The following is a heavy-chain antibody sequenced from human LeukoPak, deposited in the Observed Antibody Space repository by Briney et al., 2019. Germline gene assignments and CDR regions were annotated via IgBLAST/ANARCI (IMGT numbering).Heavy chain of an antibody. CDR2: ISGSGGST. J-gene: IGHJ6*03. Sequence: GGSLRLSCAASGFTFSSYAMSWVRQAPGKGLEWVSAISGSGGSTYYADSVKGRFTISRDNSKNTLYLQMNSLRAEDTAVYYCAKDQGRIVGARYYYYYMDVWGKGTTVTVTS. CDR3: AKDQGRIVGARYYYYYMDV. V-gene: IGHV3-23*01. D-gene: IGHD1-26*01. CDR1: GFTFSSYA.